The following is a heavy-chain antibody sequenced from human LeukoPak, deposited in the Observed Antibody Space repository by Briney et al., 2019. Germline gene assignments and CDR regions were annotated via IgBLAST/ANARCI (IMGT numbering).Heavy chain of an antibody. CDR1: GFTFNGYS. CDR2: ISGNGDTT. V-gene: IGHV3-64*01. Sequence: GGSLRLSCAASGFTFNGYSMHWVRQAPGREPEYISAISGNGDTTYYANSVKGRFTISRDNSENTLYLQMGSLRVDDRALYYCAREGSPGTLDYWGQGTLVTVSP. J-gene: IGHJ4*02. D-gene: IGHD1-26*01. CDR3: AREGSPGTLDY.